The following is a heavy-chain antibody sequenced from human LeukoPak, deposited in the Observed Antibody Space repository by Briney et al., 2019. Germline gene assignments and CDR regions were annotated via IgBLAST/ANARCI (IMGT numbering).Heavy chain of an antibody. CDR3: AKDESYSSSGWFDP. D-gene: IGHD6-6*01. CDR1: GFTFDDYA. J-gene: IGHJ5*02. V-gene: IGHV3-9*01. CDR2: ISWNSGSI. Sequence: GGSLRLSCAASGFTFDDYAMHWVRQAPGKGLEWVSGISWNSGSIGYADSVKGRFTISRDNAKNSLYLQMNSLRAEDTALYYCAKDESYSSSGWFDPWGQGTLVTVSS.